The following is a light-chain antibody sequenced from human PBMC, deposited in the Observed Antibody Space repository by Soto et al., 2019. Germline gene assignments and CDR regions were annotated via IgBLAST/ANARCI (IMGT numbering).Light chain of an antibody. Sequence: EILMTQSPATLSVSPGERATLSCRASQSVSSNLAWYQQKPGQAPRLLIYGASTRATGIPARFSGSGSGTEFTLTISSLQSEDFAVYYCQQHNNWPPVTFGGGTKVEIK. CDR2: GAS. V-gene: IGKV3D-15*01. CDR1: QSVSSN. CDR3: QQHNNWPPVT. J-gene: IGKJ4*01.